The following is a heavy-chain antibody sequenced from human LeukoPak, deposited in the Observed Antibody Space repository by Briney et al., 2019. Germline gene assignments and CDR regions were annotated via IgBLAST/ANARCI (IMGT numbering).Heavy chain of an antibody. CDR2: IIPILGIA. J-gene: IGHJ5*02. D-gene: IGHD3-16*02. CDR3: ARDNVRLRLGELSLGS. CDR1: GGTFSSYA. V-gene: IGHV1-69*04. Sequence: SVKVSCKASGGTFSSYAISWVRQAPGQGLEWMGRIIPILGIANYAQKFQGRVTITADKSTSTAYMELSSLRSEDTAVYYCARDNVRLRLGELSLGSWGQGTLVTVSS.